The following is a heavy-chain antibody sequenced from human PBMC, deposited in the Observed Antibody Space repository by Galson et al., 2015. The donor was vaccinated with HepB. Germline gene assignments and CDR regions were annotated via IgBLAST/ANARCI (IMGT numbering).Heavy chain of an antibody. CDR1: GFTFSSYA. CDR3: AKGGFGPPGRAEDV. J-gene: IGHJ6*02. CDR2: ISGSGGST. Sequence: SLRLSCAASGFTFSSYAMSWVRQAPGKGLEWVSAISGSGGSTYYADSVKGRLTISRDNSKNTLYLQMNSLRAEDTAVYYCAKGGFGPPGRAEDVWGQGTTVTVSS. D-gene: IGHD3-16*01. V-gene: IGHV3-23*01.